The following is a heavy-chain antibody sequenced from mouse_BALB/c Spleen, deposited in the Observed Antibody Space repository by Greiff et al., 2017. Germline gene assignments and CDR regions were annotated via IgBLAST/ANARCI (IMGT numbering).Heavy chain of an antibody. D-gene: IGHD2-2*01. J-gene: IGHJ2*01. Sequence: EVKVEESGPGLVKPSQSLSLTCSVTGYSITSGYYWNWIRQFPGNKLEWMGYISYDGSNNYNPSLKNRISITRDTSKNQFFLKLNSVTTEDTATYYCARLWLRRGVDYFDYWGQGTTLTVSS. CDR2: ISYDGSN. V-gene: IGHV3-6*02. CDR3: ARLWLRRGVDYFDY. CDR1: GYSITSGYY.